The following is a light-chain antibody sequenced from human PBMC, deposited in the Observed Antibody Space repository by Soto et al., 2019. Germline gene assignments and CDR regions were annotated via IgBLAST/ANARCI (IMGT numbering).Light chain of an antibody. CDR1: QTVSGNY. CDR3: RQYGCSPPYT. CDR2: GSS. V-gene: IGKV3-20*01. J-gene: IGKJ2*01. Sequence: EIVLTQSPGILSLSPGERATLSCRASQTVSGNYLAWYQQKPGQSPRLLIYGSSDRATGIPDRFSGSGSGTDFTLASSRVEPVVFAVCCCRQYGCSPPYTCGQGPTLEL.